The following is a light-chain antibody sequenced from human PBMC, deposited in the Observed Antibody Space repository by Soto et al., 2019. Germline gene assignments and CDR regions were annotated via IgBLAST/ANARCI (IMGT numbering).Light chain of an antibody. CDR3: MQALQTAWT. V-gene: IGKV2-28*01. CDR2: LGS. Sequence: DMVLTQSPLSLPFTPGGPPSISSRSSQSLLHSNGYNYLDWYLQKPGQSPQLLIYLGSNRASGVPDRFSGSGSGTDFTLKISRVEAEDVGVYYCMQALQTAWTFGQGTKVDIK. CDR1: QSLLHSNGYNY. J-gene: IGKJ1*01.